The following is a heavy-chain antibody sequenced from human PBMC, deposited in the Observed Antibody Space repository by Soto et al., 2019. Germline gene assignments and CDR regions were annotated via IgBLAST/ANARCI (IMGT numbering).Heavy chain of an antibody. D-gene: IGHD3-9*01. J-gene: IGHJ6*02. CDR3: ARDHYVYDILTGYGHYYGLDV. CDR2: IYYSGST. V-gene: IGHV4-30-4*01. Sequence: PSETLSLTCTVSGGSISSGDYYWSWIRQPPGKGLEWIGYIYYSGSTYYNPSLKSRVTISVDTSKNQFSLKLSSVTAADTAVYYCARDHYVYDILTGYGHYYGLDVWGQGTTVTVSS. CDR1: GGSISSGDYY.